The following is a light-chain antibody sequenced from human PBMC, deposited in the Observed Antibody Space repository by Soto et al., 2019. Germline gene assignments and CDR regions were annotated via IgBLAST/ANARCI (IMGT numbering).Light chain of an antibody. J-gene: IGKJ1*01. CDR3: HQYGSSPAT. Sequence: IVLTQSHATLSLSLGARASIXSPASQSVSSNLAWYQQKPGQAPRLLIYGASSRATGIPDRFSGSGSGTDFILTINRLEPEDFAVYFCHQYGSSPATFGQGTKVDI. V-gene: IGKV3-20*01. CDR1: QSVSSN. CDR2: GAS.